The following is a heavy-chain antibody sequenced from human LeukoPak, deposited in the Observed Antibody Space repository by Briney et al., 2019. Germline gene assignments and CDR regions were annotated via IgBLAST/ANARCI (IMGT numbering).Heavy chain of an antibody. Sequence: SETLSLTCAVYGGSFSAYYWSWIRQPPGKGLEWIGEINHSGTTNYNPSLESRVTMSVDTSKNQFSLKLSSVTAADTAVYYCARRGTLYWYSDLWGRGTLVTVSS. CDR3: ARRGTLYWYSDL. D-gene: IGHD3-16*01. V-gene: IGHV4-34*01. J-gene: IGHJ2*01. CDR1: GGSFSAYY. CDR2: INHSGTT.